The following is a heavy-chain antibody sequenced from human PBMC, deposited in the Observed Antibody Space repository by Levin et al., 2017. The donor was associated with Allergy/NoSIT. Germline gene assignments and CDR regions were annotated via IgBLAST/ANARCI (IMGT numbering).Heavy chain of an antibody. CDR2: IYSGGST. CDR3: ARAISSSWPFDY. J-gene: IGHJ4*02. D-gene: IGHD6-13*01. V-gene: IGHV3-53*01. CDR1: GFTVSSNY. Sequence: TGGSLRLSCAASGFTVSSNYMSWVRQAPGKGLEWVSVIYSGGSTYYADSVKGRFTISRDNSKNTLYLQMNSLRAEDTAVYYCARAISSSWPFDYWGQGTLVTVSS.